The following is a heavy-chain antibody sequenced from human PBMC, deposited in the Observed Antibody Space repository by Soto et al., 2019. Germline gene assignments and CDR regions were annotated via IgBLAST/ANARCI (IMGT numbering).Heavy chain of an antibody. V-gene: IGHV3-30-3*01. CDR2: IGYDGSNK. CDR1: GLTLSRFA. CDR3: ARDPVNYYGSGTYGMDV. J-gene: IGHJ6*01. Sequence: QVQLVESGGGVVQPGRSLRLSCAASGLTLSRFAMHWVRQAPGKGLEWVAVIGYDGSNKDYADSVKGRFTISRDNSKNTLYLQMNSLRPEDTAVYYCARDPVNYYGSGTYGMDVW. D-gene: IGHD3-10*01.